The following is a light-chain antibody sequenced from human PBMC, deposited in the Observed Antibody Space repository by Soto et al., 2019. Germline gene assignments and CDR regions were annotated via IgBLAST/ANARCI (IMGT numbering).Light chain of an antibody. CDR2: DAS. CDR3: QQRSSWPPYT. Sequence: EIVLTQSPATLSLSPGERATLSCRASQSITRYLAWYQQRPGQAPRLLIYDASNRATGIPARFSGSGSGTDFNLTISSLEAEDFAVYYCQQRSSWPPYTFGQGTRLEIK. V-gene: IGKV3-11*01. J-gene: IGKJ5*01. CDR1: QSITRY.